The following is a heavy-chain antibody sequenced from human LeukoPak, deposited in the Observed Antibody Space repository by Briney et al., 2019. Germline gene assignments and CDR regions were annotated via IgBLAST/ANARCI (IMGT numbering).Heavy chain of an antibody. CDR3: AKGRALVSGRTYYFDS. D-gene: IGHD6-19*01. Sequence: GGSLRLSCAASGFTFSNYAMTWVRQAPGKGLEWVSIISTSGSDTFYADSVKGRFTISRDNFKNILSLQMNRLRVEATAVYYCAKGRALVSGRTYYFDSWGQGALVTVSS. V-gene: IGHV3-23*01. CDR2: ISTSGSDT. J-gene: IGHJ4*02. CDR1: GFTFSNYA.